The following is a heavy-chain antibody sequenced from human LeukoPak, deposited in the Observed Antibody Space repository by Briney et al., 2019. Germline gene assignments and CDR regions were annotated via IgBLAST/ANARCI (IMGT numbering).Heavy chain of an antibody. CDR2: IYYSGST. Sequence: PSETLSLTCTVSGGSLSSYYWSWIRQPPGKGLEWTGYIYYSGSTNYNPSLKSRVTISVDTSKNQFSLKLSSVTAADTAVYYCASRIAARRSFDYWGQGTLVTVSS. J-gene: IGHJ4*02. CDR1: GGSLSSYY. D-gene: IGHD6-6*01. CDR3: ASRIAARRSFDY. V-gene: IGHV4-59*12.